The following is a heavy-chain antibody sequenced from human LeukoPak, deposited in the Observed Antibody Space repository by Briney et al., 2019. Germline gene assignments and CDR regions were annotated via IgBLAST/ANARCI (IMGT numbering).Heavy chain of an antibody. Sequence: SETLSLTCTASGGSISSYYRSWIRQPPGKGLEWIGYIYYSGITNYNPSLKSRVTISGDTSKNQFSLKLSSVTAADTAVYYCARGGGSYVPFDYWGQGTLVTVSS. D-gene: IGHD1-26*01. V-gene: IGHV4-59*01. J-gene: IGHJ4*02. CDR3: ARGGGSYVPFDY. CDR2: IYYSGIT. CDR1: GGSISSYY.